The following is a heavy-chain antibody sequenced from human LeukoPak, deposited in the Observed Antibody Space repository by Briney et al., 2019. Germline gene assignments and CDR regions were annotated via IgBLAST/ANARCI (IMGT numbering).Heavy chain of an antibody. V-gene: IGHV5-51*01. CDR3: ARPHTDQSGNYYYYMDV. CDR2: IYPGDSDT. CDR1: GYSFTSYW. J-gene: IGHJ6*03. D-gene: IGHD3-3*01. Sequence: GESLKISYKGSGYSFTSYWIGWVRQMPGKGLEWMGIIYPGDSDTRYSPSFQGQVTISADKSISTAYLQWSSLKASDTAMYYCARPHTDQSGNYYYYMDVWGKGTTVTVSS.